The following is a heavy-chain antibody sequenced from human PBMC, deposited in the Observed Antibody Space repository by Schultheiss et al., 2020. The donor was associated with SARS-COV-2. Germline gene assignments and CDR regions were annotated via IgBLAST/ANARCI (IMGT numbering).Heavy chain of an antibody. D-gene: IGHD7-27*01. CDR3: ARGNWGYYYGMDV. Sequence: GGSLRLSCTTSGFTFSRYWMSWVRQAPGKGLEWVANIEGSGNEKRYEDSVKGRFTISRDNSNNTLYLQMNSLKAEDTAVYYCARGNWGYYYGMDVWGQGTTVTVSS. CDR2: IEGSGNEK. V-gene: IGHV3-7*04. CDR1: GFTFSRYW. J-gene: IGHJ6*02.